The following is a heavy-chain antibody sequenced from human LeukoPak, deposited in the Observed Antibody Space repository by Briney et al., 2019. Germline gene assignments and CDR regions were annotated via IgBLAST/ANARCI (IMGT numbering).Heavy chain of an antibody. D-gene: IGHD2-2*01. CDR1: GGSISGSSYY. Sequence: SETLSLTCTVSGGSISGSSYYWGWIRQPPGKGLEWIGSIYYSGSTYYNPSLKSRVTISVDTSKNQFSLKLSSVTAADTAVYYCARYCSSTSCKSYYFDYWGQGTLVTVSS. V-gene: IGHV4-39*01. CDR3: ARYCSSTSCKSYYFDY. J-gene: IGHJ4*02. CDR2: IYYSGST.